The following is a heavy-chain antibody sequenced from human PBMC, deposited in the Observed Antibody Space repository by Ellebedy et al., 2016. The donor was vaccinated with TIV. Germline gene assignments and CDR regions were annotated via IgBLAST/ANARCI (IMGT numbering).Heavy chain of an antibody. V-gene: IGHV4-39*01. CDR3: ARAADDGVDV. Sequence: MPSETLSLTCTVSGGSISNRNYYWGWIRQSPEKGLEWIGSIYRNGRSYENPSLKSRVTVFVDTSKNQFSLKLRSVTTADTAVYYCARAADDGVDVWGQGTTVIVSS. CDR2: IYRNGRS. J-gene: IGHJ6*02. CDR1: GGSISNRNYY. D-gene: IGHD3-10*01.